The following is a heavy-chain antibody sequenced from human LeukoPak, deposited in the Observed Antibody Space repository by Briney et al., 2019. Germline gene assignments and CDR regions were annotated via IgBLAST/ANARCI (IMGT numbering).Heavy chain of an antibody. CDR3: ARLIVVVPAASHDAFDI. D-gene: IGHD2-2*01. Sequence: VASVKVSCKASGGTFSSYAISWVRQAPGQGLEWMGGIIPIFGTANYAQKFQGRVTITADGSTSTAYMELSSLRSEDTAVYYCARLIVVVPAASHDAFDIWGQGTMVTVSS. V-gene: IGHV1-69*13. CDR1: GGTFSSYA. CDR2: IIPIFGTA. J-gene: IGHJ3*02.